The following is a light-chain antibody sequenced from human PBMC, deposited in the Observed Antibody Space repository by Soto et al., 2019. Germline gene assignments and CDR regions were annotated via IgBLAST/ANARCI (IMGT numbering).Light chain of an antibody. CDR1: QAVNTR. CDR2: LTS. CDR3: HQRQSWPRT. J-gene: IGKJ1*01. Sequence: EIVLTHSPATLSSFPCDRVTLSFRASQAVNTRLAWYQHKPGQAPRLLIYLTSNRAAGIPARFSGSGSETDFTLTISDVEPEDFAVYYCHQRQSWPRTFGQGTKVDIK. V-gene: IGKV3-11*01.